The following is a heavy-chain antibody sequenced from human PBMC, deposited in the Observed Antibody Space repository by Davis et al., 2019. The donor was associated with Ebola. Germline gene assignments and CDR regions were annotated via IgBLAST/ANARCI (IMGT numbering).Heavy chain of an antibody. D-gene: IGHD3-22*01. CDR3: ARVSDSSGYYGAFDI. Sequence: AASVKVSCKASGYTFTGYYMHWVRQAPGQGLEWMGWINPNSGGTNYAQKFQGWVTMNRDTSIHTAYMELSRLRSDDTAVYYCARVSDSSGYYGAFDIWGQGTMVTVSS. CDR1: GYTFTGYY. J-gene: IGHJ3*02. CDR2: INPNSGGT. V-gene: IGHV1-2*04.